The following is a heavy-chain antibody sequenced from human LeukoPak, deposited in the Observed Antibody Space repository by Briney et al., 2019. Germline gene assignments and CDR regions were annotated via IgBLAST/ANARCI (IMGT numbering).Heavy chain of an antibody. V-gene: IGHV4-39*01. CDR1: GGSISSSSYY. D-gene: IGHD1-20*01. CDR2: IYYSGST. J-gene: IGHJ3*02. Sequence: SETLSLTCTVSGGSISSSSYYWGWIRQPPGKGLEWIGSIYYSGSTYYNPSLKSRVTISVDTSKNQFSLKLSSVTAADTAVYYCASVTGTTSAFDIWGQGTMVTVSS. CDR3: ASVTGTTSAFDI.